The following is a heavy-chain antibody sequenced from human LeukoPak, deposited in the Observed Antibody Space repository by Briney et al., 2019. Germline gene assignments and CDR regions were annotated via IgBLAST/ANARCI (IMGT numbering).Heavy chain of an antibody. V-gene: IGHV3-64D*06. CDR3: VRRLAGTYYFDY. J-gene: IGHJ4*02. D-gene: IGHD3-10*01. CDR2: ISSNGGST. Sequence: KAGGSLRLSCSASGFTFSSYGMHWVRQAPGKGLEYVSVISSNGGSTDYADSVKGRFTISRDNSKNTLYLQMSSLRVEDTDVYYCVRRLAGTYYFDYWGQGTLVTVSS. CDR1: GFTFSSYG.